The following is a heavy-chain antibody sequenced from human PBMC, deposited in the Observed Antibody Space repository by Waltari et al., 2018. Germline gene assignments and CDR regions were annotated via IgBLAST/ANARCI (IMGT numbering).Heavy chain of an antibody. CDR3: ARDPSDTAMVGDY. D-gene: IGHD5-18*01. J-gene: IGHJ4*02. CDR1: GGYISSSSYY. CDR2: IYYSGKT. V-gene: IGHV4-39*07. Sequence: QLQLQESGPGLVKPSETLSLTCTVSGGYISSSSYYWGWIRQPPGKGLEWIGNIYYSGKTTYNPSLKSRVTISVDTSMNQFSLKLSSVTAADTAVYYCARDPSDTAMVGDYWGQGTLVTVSS.